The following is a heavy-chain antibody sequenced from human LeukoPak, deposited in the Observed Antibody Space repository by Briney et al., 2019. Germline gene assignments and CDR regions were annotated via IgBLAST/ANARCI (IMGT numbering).Heavy chain of an antibody. Sequence: PGGSLRLSCAVSGITVSSNYMSWVRQAPGKGLEWVSVIYTDGTTFYADSVRGRFTVSRDTSENTVYLEMNSLRAGDTAVYYCARDSIKSGIRSGSFDAWGQGTLVTVSS. J-gene: IGHJ4*02. V-gene: IGHV3-66*01. CDR3: ARDSIKSGIRSGSFDA. CDR2: IYTDGTT. CDR1: GITVSSNY. D-gene: IGHD3-10*01.